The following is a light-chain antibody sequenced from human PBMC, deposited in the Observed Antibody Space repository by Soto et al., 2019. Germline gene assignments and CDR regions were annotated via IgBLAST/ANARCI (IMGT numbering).Light chain of an antibody. J-gene: IGKJ1*01. CDR3: QQSYVGPQT. V-gene: IGKV1-39*01. CDR1: QNTATF. Sequence: QMTQSPSSLSASVGDRVTITCRASQNTATFLNWYQQRLGKAPKLLIYAASDLKSGVPSRFSGSGSGTDFTLTISSLQPEDFATYYCQQSYVGPQTFGQGTKVEI. CDR2: AAS.